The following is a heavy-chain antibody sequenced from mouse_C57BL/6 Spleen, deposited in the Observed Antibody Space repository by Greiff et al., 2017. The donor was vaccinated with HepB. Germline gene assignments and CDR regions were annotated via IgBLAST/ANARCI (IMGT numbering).Heavy chain of an antibody. Sequence: VKLQESGAELVRPGASVTLSCKASGYTFTDYEMHWVKQTPVHGLEWIGAIDPETGGTAYNQKFKGKAILTADKSSSTAYMELRSLTSEDSAVYYCTRQGDYGHYFDYWGQGTTLTVSS. D-gene: IGHD1-1*02. CDR1: GYTFTDYE. J-gene: IGHJ2*01. CDR2: IDPETGGT. CDR3: TRQGDYGHYFDY. V-gene: IGHV1-15*01.